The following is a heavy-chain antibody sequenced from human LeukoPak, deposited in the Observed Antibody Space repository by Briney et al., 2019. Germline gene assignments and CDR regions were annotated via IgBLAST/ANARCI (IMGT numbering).Heavy chain of an antibody. J-gene: IGHJ3*02. CDR1: GDSIRSSNYY. CDR2: VYYSGRT. Sequence: PSETLSLTCTVSGDSIRSSNYYWGWIRQPPGKGLEWIGSVYYSGRTYYTPSLKSRVTISVDTSKNQFSLNLNSVTAADTAVYYCAREGYCSSTSCSHDAFDIWGQGTMVTVSS. CDR3: AREGYCSSTSCSHDAFDI. D-gene: IGHD2-2*01. V-gene: IGHV4-39*07.